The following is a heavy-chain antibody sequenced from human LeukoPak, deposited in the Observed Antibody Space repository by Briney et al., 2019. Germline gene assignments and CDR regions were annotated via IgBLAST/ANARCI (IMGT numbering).Heavy chain of an antibody. J-gene: IGHJ4*02. Sequence: SETLSLTCTVSGGSISSSSYYWGWIRQPPGKGLEWIGSINYSGSTYYNPSLKSRVTISVDTSKNQFSLKLSSVTAADTAVYYCARRVVTEKIDYWGQGTLVTVSS. D-gene: IGHD2-15*01. CDR1: GGSISSSSYY. V-gene: IGHV4-39*01. CDR3: ARRVVTEKIDY. CDR2: INYSGST.